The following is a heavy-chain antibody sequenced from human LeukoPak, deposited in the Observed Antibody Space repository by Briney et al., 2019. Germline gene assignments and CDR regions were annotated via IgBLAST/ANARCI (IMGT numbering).Heavy chain of an antibody. Sequence: GGSLRLSCAASGFTFSSYAMDWVRRAPGKGLEWVSAISGSGGSTYYADSVKGRFTISRDNSKNTLYLQMNSLRAEDTAVYYCAKDCSGGSCYDAFDIWGQGTMVTVSS. CDR3: AKDCSGGSCYDAFDI. CDR1: GFTFSSYA. J-gene: IGHJ3*02. D-gene: IGHD2-15*01. CDR2: ISGSGGST. V-gene: IGHV3-23*01.